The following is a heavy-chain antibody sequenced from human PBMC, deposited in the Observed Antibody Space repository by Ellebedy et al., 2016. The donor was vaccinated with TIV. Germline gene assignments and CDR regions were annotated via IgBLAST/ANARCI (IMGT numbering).Heavy chain of an antibody. V-gene: IGHV4-34*01. D-gene: IGHD3-10*01. CDR1: GGSFRGYY. CDR2: MNHSGSA. CDR3: ARGRRFSASFHPMMSTFEV. J-gene: IGHJ3*01. Sequence: SETLSLXXAVYGGSFRGYYWSWIRQSPGKGLEWIGEMNHSGSANYNPSLKSRLTISVDTSKNQFSLKLTSVTAADTAVYYCARGRRFSASFHPMMSTFEVWGQGTTVIVSS.